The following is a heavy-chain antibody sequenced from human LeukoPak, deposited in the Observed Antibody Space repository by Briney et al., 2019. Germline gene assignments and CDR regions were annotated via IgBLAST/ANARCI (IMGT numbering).Heavy chain of an antibody. D-gene: IGHD3-10*01. CDR3: ATAGLRFGESPVFDY. Sequence: ASVKVSCKASGGTFSSYAISWVRQAPGQGLEWMGGIIPIFGTANYAQKFQGRVTITADESTSTAYMELSSLRSEDTAVYYCATAGLRFGESPVFDYWGQGTLVTVSS. J-gene: IGHJ4*02. V-gene: IGHV1-69*01. CDR2: IIPIFGTA. CDR1: GGTFSSYA.